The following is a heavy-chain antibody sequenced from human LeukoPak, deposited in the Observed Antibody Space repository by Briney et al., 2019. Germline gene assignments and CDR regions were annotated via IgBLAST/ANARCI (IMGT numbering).Heavy chain of an antibody. CDR1: GYSFTSYW. CDR2: IDPSDSYT. D-gene: IGHD6-19*01. V-gene: IGHV5-10-1*01. Sequence: HGESLKISCKGSGYSFTSYWISWVRQMPGKGLEWMGRIDPSDSYTNYSPSFQGHVTISADKSISTAYLQWSSLKASDTAMYYCARQSGGWYYFDYWGQGTLVTVSS. CDR3: ARQSGGWYYFDY. J-gene: IGHJ4*02.